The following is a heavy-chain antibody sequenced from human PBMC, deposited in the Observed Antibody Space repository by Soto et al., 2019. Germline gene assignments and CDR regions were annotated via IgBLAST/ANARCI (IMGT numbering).Heavy chain of an antibody. CDR1: GFTFNSYW. Sequence: EVQLVESGGGLVQPGGSLRLSCAASGFTFNSYWIHWVRQAPGKGLVWVSRVNSDGSYPDYADSVKGRFTISRDNAKNTSSLQMDNLRVDDTALYYCARVESLILIWGQGTLVTVSS. V-gene: IGHV3-74*01. D-gene: IGHD2-21*01. J-gene: IGHJ4*02. CDR3: ARVESLILI. CDR2: VNSDGSYP.